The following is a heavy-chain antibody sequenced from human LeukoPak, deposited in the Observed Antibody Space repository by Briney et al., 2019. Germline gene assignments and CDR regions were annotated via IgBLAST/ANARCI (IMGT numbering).Heavy chain of an antibody. CDR1: GFTFSSYW. Sequence: GGSLRLSCAASGFTFSSYWMSWVRQAPGKGLEWVANIKQDGSEKYYVDSVKGRFTISRDNAKNSLYLQMNSLRAEDTVVYYCARAKWELPLDYWGQGTLVTVSS. J-gene: IGHJ4*02. V-gene: IGHV3-7*01. D-gene: IGHD1-26*01. CDR2: IKQDGSEK. CDR3: ARAKWELPLDY.